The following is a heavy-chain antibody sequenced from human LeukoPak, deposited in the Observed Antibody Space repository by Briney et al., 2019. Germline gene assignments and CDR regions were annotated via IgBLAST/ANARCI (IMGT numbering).Heavy chain of an antibody. CDR3: ARQPAQYSSGWPQYWYFDL. CDR1: GGSISSYY. V-gene: IGHV4-59*08. CDR2: IYYSGST. Sequence: PSETLSLTCTVSGGSISSYYWSWLRQPPGKGLEGIGYIYYSGSTNYNPSLKSRVTISVDTSKNQFSLKLSSVTAADTAVYYCARQPAQYSSGWPQYWYFDLWGRGTLVTVSS. D-gene: IGHD6-19*01. J-gene: IGHJ2*01.